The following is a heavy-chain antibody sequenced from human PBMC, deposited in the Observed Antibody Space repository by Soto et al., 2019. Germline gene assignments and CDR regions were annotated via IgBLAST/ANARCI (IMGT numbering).Heavy chain of an antibody. V-gene: IGHV3-48*02. CDR2: INYDGTAG. CDR1: GFTFTIYS. J-gene: IGHJ3*02. D-gene: IGHD6-19*01. Sequence: EMQLVESGGGLVQPGESLRLSCVASGFTFTIYSMSWVRQAPGKGLEWISYINYDGTAGYYSDAVKGRFTISRENAQNSLFLQVNSLRDEDTALYYCTRDRHWEQWQGPHDALEIWGQGKMVTVSS. CDR3: TRDRHWEQWQGPHDALEI.